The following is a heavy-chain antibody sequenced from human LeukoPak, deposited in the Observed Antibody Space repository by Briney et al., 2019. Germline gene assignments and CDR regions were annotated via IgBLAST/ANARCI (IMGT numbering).Heavy chain of an antibody. CDR2: INSDGSST. Sequence: PGGSLRLSCAASGFTFSYYWMHWVRQAPGKGLVWVSHINSDGSSTSYADSVKGRFTISRDNAENTLYLQMNSLRAEDTAVYYCARVRTNTYGFDYWGQGNLVTVSS. V-gene: IGHV3-74*01. D-gene: IGHD5-18*01. CDR1: GFTFSYYW. J-gene: IGHJ4*02. CDR3: ARVRTNTYGFDY.